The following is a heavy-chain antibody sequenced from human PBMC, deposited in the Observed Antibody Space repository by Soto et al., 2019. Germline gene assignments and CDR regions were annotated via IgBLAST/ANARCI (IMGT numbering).Heavy chain of an antibody. Sequence: QVQLVQSGAEVKMPGASVRLSCKASGYTFNNYALHWVRQAPGQRPEWMGWISAGNDNTQYSRQFRDRVTITRDTSASTAYMDLNNLRSEDTALYYCARGHRGPWYLDLRGRGTLVAVSS. J-gene: IGHJ2*01. CDR3: ARGHRGPWYLDL. V-gene: IGHV1-3*01. CDR1: GYTFNNYA. CDR2: ISAGNDNT.